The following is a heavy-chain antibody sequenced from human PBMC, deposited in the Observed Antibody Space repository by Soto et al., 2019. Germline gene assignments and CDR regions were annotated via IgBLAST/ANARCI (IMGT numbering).Heavy chain of an antibody. CDR2: INHSGST. J-gene: IGHJ6*04. V-gene: IGHV4-34*01. Sequence: EALSLTCAVYGGSFSGDFWSWIRQSPGKGLEWIGEINHSGSTTYNPSLKSRGTISVDASKNQFSLRLSSVTAADTAVYYCARPRGRQFTPYSYYGMDASGNETMVLLSS. CDR3: ARPRGRQFTPYSYYGMDA. CDR1: GGSFSGDF.